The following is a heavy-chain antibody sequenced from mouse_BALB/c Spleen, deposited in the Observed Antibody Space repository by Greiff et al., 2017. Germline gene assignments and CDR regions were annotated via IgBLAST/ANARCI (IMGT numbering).Heavy chain of an antibody. Sequence: VQLQQSGTVLARPGASVKMSCKASGYTFTSYWMHWVKQRPGQGLEWIGAIYPGNSDTSYNQKFKGKAKLTAVTSTSTAYMELSSLTNEDSAVYYCTRSPNYYGSSWFAYWGQGTLVTVSA. J-gene: IGHJ3*01. CDR3: TRSPNYYGSSWFAY. V-gene: IGHV1-5*01. D-gene: IGHD1-1*01. CDR1: GYTFTSYW. CDR2: IYPGNSDT.